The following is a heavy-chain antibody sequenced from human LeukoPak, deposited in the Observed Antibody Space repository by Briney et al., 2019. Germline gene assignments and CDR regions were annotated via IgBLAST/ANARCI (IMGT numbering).Heavy chain of an antibody. D-gene: IGHD3-22*01. CDR3: AREDDSSGYILGFFDY. CDR1: GDTFSSYS. Sequence: SVKVSCKTSGDTFSSYSIAWVRQAPGQGLEYLGGLIPVFGTPKTTQKFHGRVTFTADESTSTVYMELTSLKSDDTAVYYCAREDDSSGYILGFFDYWGQGTLVTVSS. V-gene: IGHV1-69*13. J-gene: IGHJ4*02. CDR2: LIPVFGTP.